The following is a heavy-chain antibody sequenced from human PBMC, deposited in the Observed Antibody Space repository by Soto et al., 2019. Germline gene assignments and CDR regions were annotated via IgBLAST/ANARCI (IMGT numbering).Heavy chain of an antibody. J-gene: IGHJ5*02. Sequence: EVQLVESGGGLVQPGGSLKLSCAASGFIFSDSVIHWVRQASGKGLEWVGRIRSKADSYATAYVASVRGRFTISRDDSKNTAYLQMNRLKTEDTAVYYCSSTLPTVTNNCLDPWGQGTLVTVSS. CDR3: SSTLPTVTNNCLDP. D-gene: IGHD4-17*01. V-gene: IGHV3-73*02. CDR1: GFIFSDSV. CDR2: IRSKADSYAT.